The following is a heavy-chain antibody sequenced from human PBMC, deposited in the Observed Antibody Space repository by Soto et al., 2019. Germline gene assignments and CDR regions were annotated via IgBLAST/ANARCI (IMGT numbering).Heavy chain of an antibody. CDR2: INHSGST. CDR3: ARYGEVTPRRYGMDV. Sequence: SDTLSLTCAFYGLSFSGYQLSLVRQAPGKGLEWIGEINHSGSTNYNPSLKSRVTISIDTSKNQFSLMLTSVTAADTAMYFCARYGEVTPRRYGMDVWGQGTTVTVSS. J-gene: IGHJ6*02. CDR1: GLSFSGYQ. D-gene: IGHD3-16*01. V-gene: IGHV4-34*01.